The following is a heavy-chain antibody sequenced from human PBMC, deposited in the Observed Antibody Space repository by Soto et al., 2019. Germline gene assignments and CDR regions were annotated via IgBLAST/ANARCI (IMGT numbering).Heavy chain of an antibody. J-gene: IGHJ4*02. D-gene: IGHD3-10*01. V-gene: IGHV1-18*01. CDR1: GYRLTSYG. Sequence: QVQLVQSGGEVKKPGASVKVSCKTSGYRLTSYGISWVRHAPGQGLEWMGCINPYNGNTKYVQNLQGRVTMTTDTSTSTAYMELRSLRYDDTAIYYCARDRIQGFGFLADYWGQGTLVTVSS. CDR2: INPYNGNT. CDR3: ARDRIQGFGFLADY.